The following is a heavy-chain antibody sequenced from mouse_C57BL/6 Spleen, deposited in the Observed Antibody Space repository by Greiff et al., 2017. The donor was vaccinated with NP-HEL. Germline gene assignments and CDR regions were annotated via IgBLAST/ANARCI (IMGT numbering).Heavy chain of an antibody. CDR3: ARSTTVVDFDV. CDR2: INPSTGGT. CDR1: GYSFTSYY. V-gene: IGHV1-42*01. Sequence: EVQLLQSGPELVKPGASVKISCKASGYSFTSYYMNWVKQSPEKSLEWIGEINPSTGGTNYNQKFKAKATVTVDKSSSTAYMQLKSLTSEDSAVYYCARSTTVVDFDVWGTGTTVTVSS. D-gene: IGHD1-1*01. J-gene: IGHJ1*03.